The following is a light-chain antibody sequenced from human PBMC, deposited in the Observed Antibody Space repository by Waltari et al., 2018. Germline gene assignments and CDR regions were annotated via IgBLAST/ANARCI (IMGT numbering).Light chain of an antibody. CDR2: RNK. V-gene: IGLV1-47*01. CDR3: AAWDDSLSGRV. CDR1: RSNIGNNY. J-gene: IGLJ3*02. Sequence: QSVLTQPPSASGTPGQRVTISCSGSRSNIGNNYVYWYPQLPGTAPKLLIYRNKRRPSGCPDGFSGSKASTYAALAISGLRSEDEADYYWAAWDDSLSGRVFGGGTKVTVL.